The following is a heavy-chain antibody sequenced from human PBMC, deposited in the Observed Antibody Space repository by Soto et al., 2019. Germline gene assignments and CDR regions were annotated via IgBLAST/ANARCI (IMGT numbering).Heavy chain of an antibody. CDR2: VSSDGSST. CDR3: TRGLTNYRSFDC. Sequence: EVQLVESGGGLVQPGESLRLSCAASGFTFSSYWMHWIRQAPGKGLVWVSRVSSDGSSTVYATSVKGRLTISRDNAKNTLYLQMTSLSDEDTAMYYCTRGLTNYRSFDCWGQGTVVTVSS. D-gene: IGHD4-4*01. V-gene: IGHV3-74*01. CDR1: GFTFSSYW. J-gene: IGHJ4*02.